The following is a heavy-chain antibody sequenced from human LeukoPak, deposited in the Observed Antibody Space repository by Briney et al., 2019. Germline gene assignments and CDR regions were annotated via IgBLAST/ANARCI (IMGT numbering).Heavy chain of an antibody. CDR1: GFTFDDYT. CDR3: AKDDDYGGNSASDY. CDR2: ISWDSRNT. J-gene: IGHJ4*02. Sequence: PGGSLRLSCAASGFTFDDYTMHWVRQAPGKGLEWVSLISWDSRNTYYADSVKGRFITSRDNSKNSLYLQMNSLRTEDTALYYCAKDDDYGGNSASDYWGQGTLVTVSS. D-gene: IGHD4-23*01. V-gene: IGHV3-43*01.